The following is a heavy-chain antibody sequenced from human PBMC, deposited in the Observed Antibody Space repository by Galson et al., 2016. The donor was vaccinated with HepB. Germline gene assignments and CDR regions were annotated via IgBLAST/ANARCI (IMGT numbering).Heavy chain of an antibody. CDR1: GFTFSSSW. J-gene: IGHJ4*02. D-gene: IGHD2-15*01. CDR3: ATSVVGPYTRMFDY. Sequence: SLRLSCAASGFTFSSSWMNWIRQAPGKGLEWVANINQHGGEKYYVGSVKGRFTISRDNTDNLMYLQMNSLRADDTAVYYCATSVVGPYTRMFDYWGQGTLVTVSS. V-gene: IGHV3-7*03. CDR2: INQHGGEK.